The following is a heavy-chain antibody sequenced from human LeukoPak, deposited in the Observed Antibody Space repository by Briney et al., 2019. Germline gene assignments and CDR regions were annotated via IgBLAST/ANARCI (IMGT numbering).Heavy chain of an antibody. D-gene: IGHD3-22*01. CDR2: RSHSGST. CDR3: ARNNVYDSSGDGRYYFDY. Sequence: KTSETLSLTCAVSGYSISSGYYWGWIRQPPGKGLVWSGSRSHSGSTYYNPPLKRRLTISVDTSNNQFSAKLSSVSPADTPVYYCARNNVYDSSGDGRYYFDYWGQGTLVTVSS. CDR1: GYSISSGYY. J-gene: IGHJ4*02. V-gene: IGHV4-38-2*01.